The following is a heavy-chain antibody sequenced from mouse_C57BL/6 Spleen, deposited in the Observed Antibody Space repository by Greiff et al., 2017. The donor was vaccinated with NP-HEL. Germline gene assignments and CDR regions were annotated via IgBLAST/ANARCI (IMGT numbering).Heavy chain of an antibody. V-gene: IGHV1-26*01. CDR2: INPNNGGT. Sequence: EVQLQQSGPELVKPGASVKISCKASGYTFTDYYMNWVKQSHGKSLEWIGDINPNNGGTSYNQKFKGKATLTVDKSSSTAYMELRSLTSEDSAVYYCARPYYGYDVVYYFDYWGQGTTLTVSS. CDR3: ARPYYGYDVVYYFDY. CDR1: GYTFTDYY. J-gene: IGHJ2*01. D-gene: IGHD2-9*01.